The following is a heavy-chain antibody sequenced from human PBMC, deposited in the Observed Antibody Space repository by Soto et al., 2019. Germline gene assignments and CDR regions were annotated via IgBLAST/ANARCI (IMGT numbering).Heavy chain of an antibody. CDR1: GFTFSLYA. CDR2: INPNGDRT. CDR3: ASAGSGYDH. V-gene: IGHV3-64*01. Sequence: EVHLVESGGGLVQPGGSLRLSCAASGFTFSLYAMHWVRQAPGKGLEYVSAINPNGDRTYYANSVKGRFTISRDNSKSPLYLQMGSLRVEVMAVYYCASAGSGYDHWGQGTPVTVSS. D-gene: IGHD5-12*01. J-gene: IGHJ5*02.